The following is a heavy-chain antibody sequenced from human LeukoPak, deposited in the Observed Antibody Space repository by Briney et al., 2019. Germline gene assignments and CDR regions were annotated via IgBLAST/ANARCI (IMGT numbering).Heavy chain of an antibody. Sequence: SETLSLTCTVSGGSISSYYWSWIRQPPGKGLEWIGYIYYSGSTNYNPSLKSRVTISVDTSKNQFSLKLSSVTAADTAVYYCARSLVDTAMVTPLGPDYWGRGTLVTVSS. CDR2: IYYSGST. CDR1: GGSISSYY. J-gene: IGHJ4*02. V-gene: IGHV4-59*01. CDR3: ARSLVDTAMVTPLGPDY. D-gene: IGHD5-18*01.